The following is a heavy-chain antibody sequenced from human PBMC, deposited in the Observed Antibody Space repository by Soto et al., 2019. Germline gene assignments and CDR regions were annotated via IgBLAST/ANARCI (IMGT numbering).Heavy chain of an antibody. CDR2: ISYDGSNK. Sequence: GGSLRLSCAASGFTFSSYGMHWVRQAPGKGLEWVAVISYDGSNKYYADSVKGRFTISRDNSKNTLYLQMNSLRAEDTAVYYCAKDSPNCSSTSCPIDYWGQGTLVTVSS. CDR1: GFTFSSYG. CDR3: AKDSPNCSSTSCPIDY. D-gene: IGHD2-2*01. J-gene: IGHJ4*02. V-gene: IGHV3-30*18.